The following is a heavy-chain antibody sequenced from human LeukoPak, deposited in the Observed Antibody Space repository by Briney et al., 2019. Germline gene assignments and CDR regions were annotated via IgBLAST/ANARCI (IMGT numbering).Heavy chain of an antibody. CDR1: GFTFSSYA. CDR2: ISYDGSNK. Sequence: QPGRSLRLSCAASGFTFSSYAMHWVRQAPGKGLEWVAVISYDGSNKYYADSVKGRFTISRDNSKNTLYLQMNSLRAEDTAVYYCARPYSSVWYSYYYGMDVWGQGTTVTVSS. CDR3: ARPYSSVWYSYYYGMDV. J-gene: IGHJ6*02. V-gene: IGHV3-30-3*01. D-gene: IGHD6-19*01.